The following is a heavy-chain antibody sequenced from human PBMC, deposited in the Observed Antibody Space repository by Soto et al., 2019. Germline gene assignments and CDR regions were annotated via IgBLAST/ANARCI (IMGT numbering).Heavy chain of an antibody. J-gene: IGHJ6*02. Sequence: SVKVSCKASGYVFTGFYLHLVRQAPGQGLEWMGGIIPIFGTANYAQKFQGRVTITADKSTSTAYMELSSLRSEDTAVYYCASGIAAAGRRLGYYYYGMDVWGQGTTVTVSS. CDR2: IIPIFGTA. CDR3: ASGIAAAGRRLGYYYYGMDV. V-gene: IGHV1-69*06. CDR1: GYVFTGFY. D-gene: IGHD6-13*01.